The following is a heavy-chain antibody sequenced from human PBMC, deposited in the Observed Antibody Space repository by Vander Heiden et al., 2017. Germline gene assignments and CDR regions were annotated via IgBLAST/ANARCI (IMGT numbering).Heavy chain of an antibody. D-gene: IGHD1-26*01. CDR3: ARDRGYSGSYYVFDY. V-gene: IGHV3-48*02. CDR2: ISTSGTI. Sequence: EEQLVESGGGLVQPGGSLRLSCAASGFTFSTYSMNWVRQAPGKGLEWVSYISTSGTIYYAGSVKGRFTISRDNAKNSLYLQMNSLRDEDTAVYYCARDRGYSGSYYVFDYWGQGILVTVSS. J-gene: IGHJ4*02. CDR1: GFTFSTYS.